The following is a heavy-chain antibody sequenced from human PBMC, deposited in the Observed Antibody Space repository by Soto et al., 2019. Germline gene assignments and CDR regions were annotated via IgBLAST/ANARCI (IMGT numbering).Heavy chain of an antibody. CDR1: GYTFTSYG. CDR2: ISAYNGNT. CDR3: AGTPGYGVDSDYDY. V-gene: IGHV1-18*01. D-gene: IGHD5-18*01. J-gene: IGHJ4*02. Sequence: ASVKVSCKASGYTFTSYGISGVRQAPGQGLEWMGWISAYNGNTNYAQKLQGRVTMTTDTSTSTAYMELRSLRSDDTAVYYCAGTPGYGVDSDYDYWGQGTLVTVSS.